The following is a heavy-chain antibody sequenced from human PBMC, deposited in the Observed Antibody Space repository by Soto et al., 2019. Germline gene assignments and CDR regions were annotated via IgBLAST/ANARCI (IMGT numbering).Heavy chain of an antibody. D-gene: IGHD3-10*01. Sequence: SVTLSLTWSVSGASISSGTYPWSWIRPPHGKGLEWIGYILHTGSTYYDPSLKSRVTISIGKSKNQFSLNLSSVTAADTAVYYCARDQRGYYGSGSFSWFGPWGQGTLVTVSS. CDR3: ARDQRGYYGSGSFSWFGP. CDR1: GASISSGTYP. CDR2: ILHTGST. V-gene: IGHV4-30-2*01. J-gene: IGHJ5*02.